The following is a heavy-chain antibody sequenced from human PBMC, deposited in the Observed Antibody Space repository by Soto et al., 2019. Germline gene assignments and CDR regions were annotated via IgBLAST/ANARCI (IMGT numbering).Heavy chain of an antibody. CDR2: IY. J-gene: IGHJ4*02. CDR3: ARQQSYSSGWSIDY. V-gene: IGHV4-39*01. D-gene: IGHD6-19*01. Sequence: QLQLQESGPGLVKPSETLSLTCTVSGGSISSSTYYWGWVRQPPGKGLEWIGSIYYYNPSLKSRVTISVDTSKNQFSLKLRTVTAADTAVYYCARQQSYSSGWSIDYWGQGTLVTVSS. CDR1: GGSISSSTYY.